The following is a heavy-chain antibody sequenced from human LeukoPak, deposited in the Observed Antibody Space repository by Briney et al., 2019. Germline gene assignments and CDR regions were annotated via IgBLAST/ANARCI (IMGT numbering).Heavy chain of an antibody. D-gene: IGHD5-18*01. V-gene: IGHV3-30-3*01. J-gene: IGHJ4*02. CDR3: ARDRHTGYSYEFDY. CDR2: ISYDGSNK. Sequence: PGGSLRLSCAASGFTFSSYAMHWVRQAPGKGLERVAVISYDGSNKYYADSVKGRFTISRDNSKNTLYLQMNSLRAEDTAVYYCARDRHTGYSYEFDYWGQGTLVTVSS. CDR1: GFTFSSYA.